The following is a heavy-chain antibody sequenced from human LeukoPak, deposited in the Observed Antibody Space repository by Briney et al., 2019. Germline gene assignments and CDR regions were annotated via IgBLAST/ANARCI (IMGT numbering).Heavy chain of an antibody. J-gene: IGHJ4*02. CDR2: INPNSGGT. D-gene: IGHD3-3*01. V-gene: IGHV1-2*02. CDR3: ARDIRPRVESFDY. Sequence: ASVKVSCKASGYTFTDYHIHWVRQAPGQGLEWMGWINPNSGGTNYVQKLQGRVTMTRDTSISTAYTELSRLTSDDTAVYYCARDIRPRVESFDYWGQGTLVTVSS. CDR1: GYTFTDYH.